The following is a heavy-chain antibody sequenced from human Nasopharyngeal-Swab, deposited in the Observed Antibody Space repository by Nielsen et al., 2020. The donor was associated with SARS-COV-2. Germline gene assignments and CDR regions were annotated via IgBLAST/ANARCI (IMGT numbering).Heavy chain of an antibody. D-gene: IGHD5-18*01. V-gene: IGHV1-8*01. CDR1: GYTFTSYD. Sequence: ASVKVSCKASGYTFTSYDINWVRQATGQGLEWMGWMNPNSGNTGYAQKFQGRVTMTRNTSISTAYMELSRLRSDDTAVYYCARDLGGYSYGLGIAGYWGQGTLVTVSS. J-gene: IGHJ4*02. CDR3: ARDLGGYSYGLGIAGY. CDR2: MNPNSGNT.